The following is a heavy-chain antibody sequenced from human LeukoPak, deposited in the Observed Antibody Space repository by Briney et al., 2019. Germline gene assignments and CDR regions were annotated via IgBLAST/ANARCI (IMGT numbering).Heavy chain of an antibody. CDR1: GGSISSYY. CDR2: IYTSGST. D-gene: IGHD1-14*01. Sequence: SETLSLTCTVSGGSISSYYWSWIRRPPGKGLEWIGYIYTSGSTNYNPSLKSRVTISVDTSKNQFSLKLSSVTAADTAVYYCARLYGTAFDIWGQGTMVTVSS. V-gene: IGHV4-4*09. CDR3: ARLYGTAFDI. J-gene: IGHJ3*02.